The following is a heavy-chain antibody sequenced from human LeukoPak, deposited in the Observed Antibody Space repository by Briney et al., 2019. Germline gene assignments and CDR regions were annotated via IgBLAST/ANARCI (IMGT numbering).Heavy chain of an antibody. J-gene: IGHJ4*02. Sequence: ASVKVSCKASGYTFTSYDINWVRQATGQGLEWMGWMNPNSGNTGYAQKFQGRVTMTRNTSISTAYVELSSLRSEDTAVYYCAREVLAVAGTSDDYWGQGTLVTVSS. CDR3: AREVLAVAGTSDDY. V-gene: IGHV1-8*01. CDR2: MNPNSGNT. D-gene: IGHD6-19*01. CDR1: GYTFTSYD.